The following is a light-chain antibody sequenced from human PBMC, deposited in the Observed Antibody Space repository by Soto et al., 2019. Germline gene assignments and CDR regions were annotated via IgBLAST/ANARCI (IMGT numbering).Light chain of an antibody. J-gene: IGKJ1*01. CDR3: QQYGRTPAT. CDR2: GAS. V-gene: IGKV3-20*01. Sequence: EIVLTQSPGTLSLSPGARATLSCRASQSVSSNYLAWYQQKPGQAPRLLIFGASSRAYGIHDRFSGSGSGTDFTLTIGRLEHADVAVYYCQQYGRTPATFGQGTKVEIK. CDR1: QSVSSNY.